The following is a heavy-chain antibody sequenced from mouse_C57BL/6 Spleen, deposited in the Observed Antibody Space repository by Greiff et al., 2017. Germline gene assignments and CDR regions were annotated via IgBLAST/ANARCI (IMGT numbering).Heavy chain of an antibody. Sequence: QVQLKESGPGLVQPSQSLSITCTVSGFSLTSYGVHWVRQSPGKGLEWLGVIWRGGSTDYNAAFMSRLSITKDNSKSQVFFKMNSLQADDAAIYDCAPEYYGSSGGAMDYWGQGTSVTVSS. V-gene: IGHV2-5*01. CDR2: IWRGGST. CDR1: GFSLTSYG. CDR3: APEYYGSSGGAMDY. D-gene: IGHD1-1*01. J-gene: IGHJ4*01.